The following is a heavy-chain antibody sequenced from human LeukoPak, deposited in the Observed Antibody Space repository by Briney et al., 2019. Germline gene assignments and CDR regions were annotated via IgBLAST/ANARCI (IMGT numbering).Heavy chain of an antibody. CDR3: ARSLVATTGAFDI. D-gene: IGHD5-12*01. J-gene: IGHJ3*02. Sequence: SDTLSLTCAVSGYSISSGNWWGWIQQPPGKGLEWIGYIYYSGSTYYNPSLKSRVTMSVDTSKNQFSLKLSSVTAVDTAVYYCARSLVATTGAFDIWGQGTMVTVSS. CDR2: IYYSGST. CDR1: GYSISSGNW. V-gene: IGHV4-28*01.